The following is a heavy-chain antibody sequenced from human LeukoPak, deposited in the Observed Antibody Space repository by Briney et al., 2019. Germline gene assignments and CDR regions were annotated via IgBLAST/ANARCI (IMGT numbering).Heavy chain of an antibody. V-gene: IGHV4-61*02. CDR3: ARDSGVAFWTGYSPRQNWFDP. Sequence: SETLSLTCTVSGGSISGGSYYWSWLRQPAGKGLEWIGRLYTNGKTDYNPSLRSRVTMSLDPSRNQFSLNLSSVTAADTAVYYCARDSGVAFWTGYSPRQNWFDPWGQGTLVTVSS. CDR1: GGSISGGSYY. D-gene: IGHD3/OR15-3a*01. J-gene: IGHJ5*02. CDR2: LYTNGKT.